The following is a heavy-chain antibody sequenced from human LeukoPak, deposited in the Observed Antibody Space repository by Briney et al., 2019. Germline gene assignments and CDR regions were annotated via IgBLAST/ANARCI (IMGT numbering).Heavy chain of an antibody. V-gene: IGHV1-18*04. Sequence: ASVKVSCKASGYTFTSYGISWVRQAPGQGLEWMGWISAYNGNTNYAQKLQGRATMTTDTSTSTAYMELRSLRSDDTAVYYCAREKGEYCSGGSCYSYYGMDVWGKGATVTVSS. CDR3: AREKGEYCSGGSCYSYYGMDV. D-gene: IGHD2-15*01. J-gene: IGHJ6*04. CDR1: GYTFTSYG. CDR2: ISAYNGNT.